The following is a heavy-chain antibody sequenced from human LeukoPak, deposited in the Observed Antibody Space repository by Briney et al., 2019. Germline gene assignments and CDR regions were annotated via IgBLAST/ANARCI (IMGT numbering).Heavy chain of an antibody. CDR1: GFTFSSYS. D-gene: IGHD3-22*01. CDR3: ARVHYYDSSGYYYCDY. Sequence: PGGSLRLSCAASGFTFSSYSMNWVRQAPGEGLEWVSYISSSGSTIYYADSVKGRFTISRDNAKNSLYLQMNSLRAEDTAVYYCARVHYYDSSGYYYCDYWGQGTLVTVSS. J-gene: IGHJ4*02. V-gene: IGHV3-48*04. CDR2: ISSSGSTI.